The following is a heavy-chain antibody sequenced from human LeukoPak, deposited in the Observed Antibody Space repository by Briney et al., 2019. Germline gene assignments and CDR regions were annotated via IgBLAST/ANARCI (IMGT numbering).Heavy chain of an antibody. CDR2: IIPIFGTA. V-gene: IGHV1-69*05. J-gene: IGHJ3*02. CDR3: ARRVAPTSNAFDI. D-gene: IGHD2-15*01. Sequence: VASVKVSCTASGGSFTSYAISWVRQAPGQGLEWMGGIIPIFGTANYAQKFQGRVTITTDESTSTAYMELSSLRSEDTAVYYCARRVAPTSNAFDIWGQGTMVTVSS. CDR1: GGSFTSYA.